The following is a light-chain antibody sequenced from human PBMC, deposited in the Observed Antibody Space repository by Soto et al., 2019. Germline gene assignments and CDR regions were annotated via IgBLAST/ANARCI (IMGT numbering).Light chain of an antibody. V-gene: IGLV2-8*01. CDR2: EVN. CDR1: SSDVGGYNY. Sequence: QSALTQPPSASGSPGQSVTISCTGTSSDVGGYNYVSWYQQHPGKAPKLMTYEVNKRPSGVPDRFSGSKSGNTASLTVSGLQAEDEADYYCSSPSGSNLVVVGGGTKLTVL. J-gene: IGLJ2*01. CDR3: SSPSGSNLVV.